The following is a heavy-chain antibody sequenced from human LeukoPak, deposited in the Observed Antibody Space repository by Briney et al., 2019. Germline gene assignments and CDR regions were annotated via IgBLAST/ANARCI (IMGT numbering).Heavy chain of an antibody. CDR3: ARVLVSTSPYYYDSSGYYDY. J-gene: IGHJ4*02. V-gene: IGHV3-11*04. CDR1: GFTFSDYY. Sequence: GGSLRLSCAASGFTFSDYYMSWIRQAPGKGLEWVSYISGSSSNTIKYADSVKGRFTISRDNAKNSLYLQMNSLRAEDTAVYYCARVLVSTSPYYYDSSGYYDYWGQGTLVTVSS. CDR2: ISGSSSNTI. D-gene: IGHD3-22*01.